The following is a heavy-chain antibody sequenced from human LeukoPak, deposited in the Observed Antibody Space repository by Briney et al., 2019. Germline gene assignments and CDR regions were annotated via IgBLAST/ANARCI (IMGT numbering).Heavy chain of an antibody. CDR3: ARDRYYYDSSGYYYDY. CDR1: GFXFSIYG. V-gene: IGHV3-33*01. J-gene: IGHJ4*02. Sequence: PGGSLRLSCGASGFXFSIYGMHWVRQAPGKGLEWVAVIWYDGSNKYYADSVKGRFTISRDNSKNTLYLEMNSLRAEDTAVYYCARDRYYYDSSGYYYDYWGQGTLVTVSS. D-gene: IGHD3-22*01. CDR2: IWYDGSNK.